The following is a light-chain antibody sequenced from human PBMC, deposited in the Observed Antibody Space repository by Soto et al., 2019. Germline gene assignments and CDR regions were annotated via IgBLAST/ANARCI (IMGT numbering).Light chain of an antibody. CDR2: DVS. CDR3: SSYTSSSTLPYV. V-gene: IGLV2-14*01. CDR1: SSDVGGYNY. J-gene: IGLJ1*01. Sequence: QSALTQPASGSGSPGQSITLSCTGTSSDVGGYNYVSWYQQHPGKAPKLMIYDVSNRPSGVSNRFSGSKSGNTASLTISGLQAEDEADYYCSSYTSSSTLPYVFGTGTKVTVL.